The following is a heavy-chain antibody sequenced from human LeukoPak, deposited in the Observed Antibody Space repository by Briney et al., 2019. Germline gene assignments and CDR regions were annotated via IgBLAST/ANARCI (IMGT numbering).Heavy chain of an antibody. V-gene: IGHV3-7*01. CDR3: ARARRGGGVGYYYGMDV. D-gene: IGHD2-8*02. Sequence: GGSLRLSCAASGFTFSSYWMSWVRQAPGKGLEWAANIKQDGSEKYYVDSVKGRFTISRDNAKNSLYLQMNSLRAEDTAVYYCARARRGGGVGYYYGMDVRGQGTTVTVSS. CDR2: IKQDGSEK. CDR1: GFTFSSYW. J-gene: IGHJ6*02.